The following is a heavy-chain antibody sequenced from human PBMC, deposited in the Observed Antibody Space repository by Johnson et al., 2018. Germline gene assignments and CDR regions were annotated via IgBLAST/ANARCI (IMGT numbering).Heavy chain of an antibody. CDR1: GGSISSYY. V-gene: IGHV4-59*01. J-gene: IGHJ1*01. D-gene: IGHD3-3*02. Sequence: QLQESGPGLVKPSDTLSLMCTVSGGSISSYYYHWIRQSPGKGLEWIGYMYHSGGTNYNPYLNGRATISLDTSKNQFSLKLSSVTAADTAVYYCARGRGTGSYSQAYLDHWGQGTLVTVSS. CDR3: ARGRGTGSYSQAYLDH. CDR2: MYHSGGT.